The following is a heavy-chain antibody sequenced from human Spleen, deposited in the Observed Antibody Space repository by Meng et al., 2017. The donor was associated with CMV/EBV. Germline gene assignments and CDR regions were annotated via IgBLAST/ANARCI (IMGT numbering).Heavy chain of an antibody. CDR3: ARQDGSGSYVGLDP. Sequence: ASGYPFDSKVITWVRQAPGKGLEWLAWISARTGNLRVTQEVQSRIILTTETSTNTAYLELRNLTSDDTAVYYCARQDGSGSYVGLDPWGQGTLVTVSS. CDR1: GYPFDSKV. V-gene: IGHV1-18*01. CDR2: ISARTGNL. D-gene: IGHD3-10*01. J-gene: IGHJ5*02.